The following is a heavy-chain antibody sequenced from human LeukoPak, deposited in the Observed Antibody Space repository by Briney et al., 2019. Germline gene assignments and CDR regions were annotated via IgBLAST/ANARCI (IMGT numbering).Heavy chain of an antibody. CDR1: GSTFSTFW. Sequence: GGSLRLSCAASGSTFSTFWMHWVRRAPGKGPVWVSSMNSEGGTTTYADSVKGRFTISRDNARNTLYLQMNSLRVDDTAVYYCARGSKYSSSWYVDYWGQGTLVTVSS. V-gene: IGHV3-74*01. D-gene: IGHD6-13*01. J-gene: IGHJ4*02. CDR3: ARGSKYSSSWYVDY. CDR2: MNSEGGTT.